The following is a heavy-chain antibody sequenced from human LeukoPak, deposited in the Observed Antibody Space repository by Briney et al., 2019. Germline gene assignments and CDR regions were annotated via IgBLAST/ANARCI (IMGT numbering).Heavy chain of an antibody. Sequence: SETLSLTCTVSGYSISSGYYWGWIRQPPGKGLEWIGSIYHSGSTYYNPSLKSRVTISVDTSKNQFSLKLSSVTAADTAVYYCAREQFAQFDPWGQGTLVTVSS. CDR1: GYSISSGYY. CDR3: AREQFAQFDP. CDR2: IYHSGST. D-gene: IGHD3-16*01. V-gene: IGHV4-38-2*02. J-gene: IGHJ5*02.